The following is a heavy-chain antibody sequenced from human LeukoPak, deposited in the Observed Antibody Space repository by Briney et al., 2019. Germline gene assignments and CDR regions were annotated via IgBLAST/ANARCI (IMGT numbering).Heavy chain of an antibody. CDR1: GYTFTSYG. V-gene: IGHV1-18*01. CDR3: ARNLYYYDSSGPFDP. J-gene: IGHJ5*02. CDR2: ISAYNGNT. Sequence: GASVKVSCKASGYTFTSYGISWVRQAPGQGLEWMGWISAYNGNTNYAQKLQGRVTMTTDTSTSTAYMELRSLRSDDTAVYYCARNLYYYDSSGPFDPWGQGTLVTVSS. D-gene: IGHD3-22*01.